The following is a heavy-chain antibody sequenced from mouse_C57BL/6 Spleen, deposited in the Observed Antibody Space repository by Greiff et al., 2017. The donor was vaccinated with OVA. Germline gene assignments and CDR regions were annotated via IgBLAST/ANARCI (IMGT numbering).Heavy chain of an antibody. J-gene: IGHJ4*01. CDR1: GYAFSSSW. D-gene: IGHD1-1*01. Sequence: VQLVESGPELVKPGASVKISCKASGYAFSSSWMNWVKQRPGKGLEWIGRIYPGDGDTNYNGKFKGKATLTADKSSSTAYMQLSSLTSEDSAVYFCAPYGSRSYYAMDYWGQGTSVTVSS. CDR3: APYGSRSYYAMDY. V-gene: IGHV1-82*01. CDR2: IYPGDGDT.